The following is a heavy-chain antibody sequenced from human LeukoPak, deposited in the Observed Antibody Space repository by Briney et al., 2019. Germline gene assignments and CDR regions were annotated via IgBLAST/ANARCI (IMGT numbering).Heavy chain of an antibody. J-gene: IGHJ5*02. CDR1: GYTFTSYG. V-gene: IGHV1-69*13. D-gene: IGHD2-2*01. CDR2: IIPIFGTA. CDR3: AIVPAARDCFDP. Sequence: SVKVSCKASGYTFTSYGISWVRQAPGQGLEWMGGIIPIFGTANYAQKFQGRVTITADESTSTAYMELSSLRSEDTAVYYCAIVPAARDCFDPWGQGTLVTVSS.